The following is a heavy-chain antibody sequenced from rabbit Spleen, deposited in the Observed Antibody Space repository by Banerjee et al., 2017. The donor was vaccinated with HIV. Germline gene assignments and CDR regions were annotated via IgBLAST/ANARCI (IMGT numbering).Heavy chain of an antibody. J-gene: IGHJ6*01. D-gene: IGHD1-1*01. Sequence: QEQLEESGGDMVKPGASLTLTCTASGFSFNDRDVMSWVRQAPGKGLEWIACINTATGKAVYASWAKGRFTISKTSSTTVTLQMTRLTAADTATYFCARDTSSSFSSYGMDLWAKGPWSPS. V-gene: IGHV1S45*01. CDR1: GFSFNDRDV. CDR3: ARDTSSSFSSYGMDL. CDR2: INTATGKA.